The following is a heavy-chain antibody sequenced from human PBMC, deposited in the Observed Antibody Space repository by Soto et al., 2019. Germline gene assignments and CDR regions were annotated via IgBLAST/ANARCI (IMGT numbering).Heavy chain of an antibody. CDR1: GFTFSDYW. J-gene: IGHJ5*02. Sequence: GGSLRLSCACSGFTFSDYWMSLARQAPGKGLEWVANIKYDGSEEYYVDSVRGRFTISRDNAMNSLHLQMNSLRADDTAVYYCARFASGKSASTWGQGTLVTVS. CDR3: ARFASGKSAST. CDR2: IKYDGSEE. V-gene: IGHV3-7*05. D-gene: IGHD5-12*01.